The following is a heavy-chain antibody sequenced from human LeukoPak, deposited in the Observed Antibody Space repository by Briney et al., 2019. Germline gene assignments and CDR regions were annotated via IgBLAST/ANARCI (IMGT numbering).Heavy chain of an antibody. D-gene: IGHD3-3*01. Sequence: SETLSLTCFVSGASIINNNYYWAWIRQPPGKGLEWIGSVYHSGSTSYNPSLKSRFTMSVDTSKNHFTLKLNSVTAADTAVYSCAGHKYYNFWGSFNWFDPWGQGILVTVSS. V-gene: IGHV4-39*01. CDR2: VYHSGST. CDR1: GASIINNNYY. CDR3: AGHKYYNFWGSFNWFDP. J-gene: IGHJ5*02.